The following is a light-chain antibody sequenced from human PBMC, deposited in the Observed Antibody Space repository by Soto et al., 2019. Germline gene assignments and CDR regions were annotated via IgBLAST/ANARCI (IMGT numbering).Light chain of an antibody. V-gene: IGLV2-23*01. CDR1: SSDVGSYNL. Sequence: SVLTQPASVSGSPGQSITISCTGTSSDVGSYNLVSWYQQRPGKAPKLMIYEGSKRPSGVSNHFSGSKSGNTASLTISGLQAEDEADYYCCSYAGSSTYVFGTGTKVTVL. CDR3: CSYAGSSTYV. CDR2: EGS. J-gene: IGLJ1*01.